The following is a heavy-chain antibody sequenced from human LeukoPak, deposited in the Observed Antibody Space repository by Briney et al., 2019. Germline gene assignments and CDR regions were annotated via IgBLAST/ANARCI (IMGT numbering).Heavy chain of an antibody. CDR1: GVSISSSNSY. J-gene: IGHJ3*02. CDR3: ARGPYSYDSSGALDI. Sequence: PSETLSLTCTVSGVSISSSNSYWGWIRQPPGKGLEWIGSIYYSGNTYYNASLKSQVSISIDTSKNQFSLRLTSVTAADTAVYFCARGPYSYDSSGALDIWGQGTMVTVSP. CDR2: IYYSGNT. V-gene: IGHV4-39*01. D-gene: IGHD3-22*01.